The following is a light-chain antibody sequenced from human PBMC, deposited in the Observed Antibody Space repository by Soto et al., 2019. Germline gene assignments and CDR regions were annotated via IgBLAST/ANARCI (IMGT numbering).Light chain of an antibody. Sequence: EIVLTQSPGTLSLSPGERATLSCRASQSVSSSYLAWYQQKPGQAPRLLIYGASYTATGIPDRFSGRGSGTDFTLTISSLEPEDFAVYYCQQYDDSLSSFTFGQGTNLEIK. CDR3: QQYDDSLSSFT. V-gene: IGKV3-20*01. J-gene: IGKJ2*01. CDR1: QSVSSSY. CDR2: GAS.